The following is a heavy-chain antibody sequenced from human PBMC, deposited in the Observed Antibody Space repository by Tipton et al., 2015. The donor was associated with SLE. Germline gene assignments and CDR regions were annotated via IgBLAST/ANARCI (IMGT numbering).Heavy chain of an antibody. CDR3: AREVITITDSDAFDI. CDR2: IYYSGST. Sequence: TLSLTCTVSGGSISSYYWGWLRQPPGKDLEWSGSIYYSGSTHSNPSLKSRVTISLDTSRHQFSLWLASVTAADTAVYYCAREVITITDSDAFDIWGQGTMVTVSS. V-gene: IGHV4-39*07. D-gene: IGHD2-21*01. CDR1: GGSISSYY. J-gene: IGHJ3*02.